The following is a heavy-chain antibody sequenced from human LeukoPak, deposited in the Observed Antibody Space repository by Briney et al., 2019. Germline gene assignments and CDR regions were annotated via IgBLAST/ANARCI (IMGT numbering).Heavy chain of an antibody. CDR3: ARDGCSTGSCYSRYFDQ. J-gene: IGHJ4*02. CDR1: GGSISSYY. CDR2: IYYSGST. D-gene: IGHD2-15*01. Sequence: SETLSLTCTVSGGSISSYYWGWIRQPPGKRLEWIGSIYYSGSTNYNPSLKSRVTISIDMSKTQFSLKLSSVTAADTAVYYCARDGCSTGSCYSRYFDQWGQGTLDT. V-gene: IGHV4-59*01.